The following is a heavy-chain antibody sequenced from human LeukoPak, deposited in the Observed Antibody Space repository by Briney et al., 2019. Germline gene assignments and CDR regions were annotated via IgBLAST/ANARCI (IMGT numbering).Heavy chain of an antibody. J-gene: IGHJ5*02. V-gene: IGHV1-69*13. CDR3: ARSLLEYSSSSWFDP. CDR1: GDTFSSYA. D-gene: IGHD6-6*01. CDR2: LIPIFDTP. Sequence: ASVKVSCKPSGDTFSSYAITWVRQAPGQGLEWMGGLIPIFDTPNYAQKFQGRITITADESTNTAYMELSSLRSDDTAVYYCARSLLEYSSSSWFDPWGQGTLVTVSS.